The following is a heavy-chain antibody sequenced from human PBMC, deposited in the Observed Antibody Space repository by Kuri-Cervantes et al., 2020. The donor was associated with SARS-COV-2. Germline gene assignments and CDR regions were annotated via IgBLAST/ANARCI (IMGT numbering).Heavy chain of an antibody. V-gene: IGHV3-7*01. CDR2: IKQDGSEK. CDR3: AREGVDIVGAPHDAFDI. D-gene: IGHD1-26*01. CDR1: GFTFSSYC. J-gene: IGHJ3*02. Sequence: GESLKISCAASGFTFSSYCMSWVRQAPGKGLEWVANIKQDGSEKYYVDSVKGRFTISRDNAKNSLYLQMNSLRAEDTAVYYCAREGVDIVGAPHDAFDIWGQGTMVTVSS.